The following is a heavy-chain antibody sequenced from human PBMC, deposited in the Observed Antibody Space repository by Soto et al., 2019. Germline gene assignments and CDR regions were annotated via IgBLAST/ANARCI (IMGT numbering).Heavy chain of an antibody. CDR3: ARHDSGYLDY. V-gene: IGHV4-59*08. CDR1: GGSISSYY. J-gene: IGHJ4*02. Sequence: QVQLQESGPGLVKPSETLSLTCTVSGGSISSYYWSWIRQPPGKGLEWIGYIYYSGSTNYNPSLKSRVTISVNTSKNQFSLKLSSVTAADTAVYYCARHDSGYLDYWGQGTLVTVSS. CDR2: IYYSGST. D-gene: IGHD3-22*01.